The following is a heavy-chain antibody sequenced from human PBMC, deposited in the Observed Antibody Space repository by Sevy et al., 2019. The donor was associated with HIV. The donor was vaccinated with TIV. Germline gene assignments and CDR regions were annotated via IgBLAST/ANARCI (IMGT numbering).Heavy chain of an antibody. CDR3: ARAVRYDSSGYFDY. J-gene: IGHJ4*02. CDR1: RFTLRSYA. D-gene: IGHD3-22*01. CDR2: ISGSGVST. Sequence: GGSVRLSCAASRFTLRSYAMSWVRQAPGKGLEWVSAISGSGVSTYYADSVKVRFTISRDNSKNTLYLQMNSLRAEDTAVYYCARAVRYDSSGYFDYWGQGILVTVSS. V-gene: IGHV3-23*01.